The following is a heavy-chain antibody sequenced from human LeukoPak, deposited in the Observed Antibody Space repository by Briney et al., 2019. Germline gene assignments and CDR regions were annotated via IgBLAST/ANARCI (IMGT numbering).Heavy chain of an antibody. CDR2: IYFSGTT. CDR1: GGSINAYY. CDR3: ARRRAEGGSNGHYNWFDP. Sequence: SETLSLTCTVSGGSINAYYWGWIRQPPGKGLEWIGYIYFSGTTKCNPSLESRVTISVDTSKNQFSLKLSSVTAADTAVYYCARRRAEGGSNGHYNWFDPWGQGILVTVSS. D-gene: IGHD6-13*01. J-gene: IGHJ5*02. V-gene: IGHV4-59*08.